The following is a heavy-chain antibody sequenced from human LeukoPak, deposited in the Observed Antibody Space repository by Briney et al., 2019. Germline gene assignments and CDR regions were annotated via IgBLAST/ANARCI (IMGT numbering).Heavy chain of an antibody. CDR3: ARDRAWNYFDY. V-gene: IGHV3-30*03. J-gene: IGHJ4*02. Sequence: GGSLRLSCAPSGFTFSRHGMHWVRQAPGKGLEWVAIISNDGSRKYYAHSVEGRFTISRDNSKNTLYLQMDSLRAEDTAVYYCARDRAWNYFDYWGQGTLITVSS. CDR1: GFTFSRHG. CDR2: ISNDGSRK. D-gene: IGHD3-3*01.